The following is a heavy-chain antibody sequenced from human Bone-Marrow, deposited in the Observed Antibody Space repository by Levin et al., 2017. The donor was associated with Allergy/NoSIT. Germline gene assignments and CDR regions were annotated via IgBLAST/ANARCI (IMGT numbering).Heavy chain of an antibody. D-gene: IGHD4-17*01. J-gene: IGHJ4*02. CDR2: IYHSGST. CDR3: ARAGYGDYDFFDY. V-gene: IGHV4-30-2*01. Sequence: PSETLSLTCAVSGGSISSGGYSWSWIRQPPGKGLEWIGYIYHSGSTYYNPSLKSRVTISVDRSKNQFSLKLSSVTAADTAVYYCARAGYGDYDFFDYWGQGTLVTVSS. CDR1: GGSISSGGYS.